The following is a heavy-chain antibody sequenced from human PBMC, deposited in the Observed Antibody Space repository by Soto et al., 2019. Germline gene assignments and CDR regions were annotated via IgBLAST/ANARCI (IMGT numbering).Heavy chain of an antibody. CDR1: GYTFTSYD. Sequence: ASVKVSCKASGYTFTSYDINWVRQATGQGLEWMGWMKPNSGNTGYAQKFQGRVTMTRNTSISTAYMELSSLRSEDTAVYYCARVLMVRGSMISTYYYYYMDVWGKGTTVTVSS. D-gene: IGHD3-10*01. J-gene: IGHJ6*03. V-gene: IGHV1-8*01. CDR2: MKPNSGNT. CDR3: ARVLMVRGSMISTYYYYYMDV.